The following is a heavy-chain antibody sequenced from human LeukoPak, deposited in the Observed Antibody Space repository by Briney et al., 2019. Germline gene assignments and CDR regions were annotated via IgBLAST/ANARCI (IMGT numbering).Heavy chain of an antibody. J-gene: IGHJ4*02. D-gene: IGHD2-15*01. V-gene: IGHV3-23*01. CDR3: AKVLGYCSGGTCYSDSVY. CDR2: ISGSGGST. Sequence: GGSLRLSCAASGFTFSSYAMSWVRQAPGKGLEWVSAISGSGGSTYYADSVKGRFTISRDNSKNTLYLQMNSLRAEDTAVYYCAKVLGYCSGGTCYSDSVYWGQGTLVTVSS. CDR1: GFTFSSYA.